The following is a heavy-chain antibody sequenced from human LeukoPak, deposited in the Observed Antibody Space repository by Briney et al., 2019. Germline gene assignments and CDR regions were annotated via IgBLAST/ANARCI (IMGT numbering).Heavy chain of an antibody. CDR3: AREIVSRHDY. CDR2: IYYSGST. V-gene: IGHV4-39*07. Sequence: SETLSLTCTVSGGSISSSSYYWGWIRQPPGKGLEWIGSIYYSGSTYYNPSLKSRVTISVDTSKNQFSLKLSSVTAADTAVYYCAREIVSRHDYWGQGTLVTVSS. D-gene: IGHD3-16*02. J-gene: IGHJ4*02. CDR1: GGSISSSSYY.